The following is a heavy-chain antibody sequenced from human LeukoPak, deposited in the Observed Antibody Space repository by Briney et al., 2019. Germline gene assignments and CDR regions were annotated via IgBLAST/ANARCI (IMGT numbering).Heavy chain of an antibody. J-gene: IGHJ4*02. CDR2: INHSGST. CDR1: GGSISSYY. V-gene: IGHV4-34*01. Sequence: PSETLSLTCTVSGGSISSYYWSWIRQPPGKGLEWIGKINHSGSTNYNPSLKSRVTISVDTSKNQFSLKLNSVTAADTAVYYCARSGPGYCSSTSCRPFDYWGQGTLVTVSS. CDR3: ARSGPGYCSSTSCRPFDY. D-gene: IGHD2-2*01.